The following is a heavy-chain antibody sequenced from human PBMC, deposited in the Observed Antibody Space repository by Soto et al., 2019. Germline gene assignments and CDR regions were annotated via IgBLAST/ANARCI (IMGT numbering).Heavy chain of an antibody. CDR1: GFTFDNYA. Sequence: GGSLRLSCAASGFTFDNYAMSWVRQAPGKGLEWVSTISGGGGTTNYADSVKGRFTISRDNSRNTLYLQMNTLRAEDTAVYYCAKAGRYCSSTSCSSRNYFDYWGQGTLVTVSS. J-gene: IGHJ4*02. CDR3: AKAGRYCSSTSCSSRNYFDY. CDR2: ISGGGGTT. V-gene: IGHV3-23*01. D-gene: IGHD2-2*01.